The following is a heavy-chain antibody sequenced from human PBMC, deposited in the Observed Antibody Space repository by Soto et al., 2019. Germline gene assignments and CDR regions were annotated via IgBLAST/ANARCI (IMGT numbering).Heavy chain of an antibody. Sequence: GKSLKISCAASGLTFSSYGMHWVRQAPGKGLEWVAVISYDGSNKYYADSVKGRFTISRDNSKNTLYLQMNSLRAEDTAVYYCARSEMDAFDIWGQGTMVTVSS. CDR1: GLTFSSYG. J-gene: IGHJ3*02. CDR3: ARSEMDAFDI. CDR2: ISYDGSNK. V-gene: IGHV3-30*03.